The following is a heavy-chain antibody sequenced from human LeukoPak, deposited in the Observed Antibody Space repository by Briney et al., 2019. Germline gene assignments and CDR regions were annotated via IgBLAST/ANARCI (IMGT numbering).Heavy chain of an antibody. CDR1: GGSISSSSYY. CDR2: IFYSGTT. CDR3: ARVLRGGTYYFDY. Sequence: SETLSLTCTVSGGSISSSSYYWGWIRQPPGKGLEWIGNIFYSGTTYYNPSLMSRVTISVDTSKNQFSLKMRSVTAADTPVYYCARVLRGGTYYFDYWGRETLVSVSS. V-gene: IGHV4-39*01. J-gene: IGHJ4*02. D-gene: IGHD2-15*01.